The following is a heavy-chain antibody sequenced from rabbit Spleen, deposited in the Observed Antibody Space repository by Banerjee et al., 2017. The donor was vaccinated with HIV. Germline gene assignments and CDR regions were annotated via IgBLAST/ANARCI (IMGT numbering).Heavy chain of an antibody. Sequence: QSLEESGGDLVKPGASLTLTCTASGFSFSSGYDMCWVRQAPGKGLEWIACISAVSSGSTYYASWAKGRFTISKTSSTTVTLQMASLTAADTAIYFCARILSGHDYGDLWGPGTLVTVS. J-gene: IGHJ6*01. V-gene: IGHV1S40*01. CDR3: ARILSGHDYGDL. CDR1: GFSFSSGYD. CDR2: ISAVSSGST. D-gene: IGHD2-1*01.